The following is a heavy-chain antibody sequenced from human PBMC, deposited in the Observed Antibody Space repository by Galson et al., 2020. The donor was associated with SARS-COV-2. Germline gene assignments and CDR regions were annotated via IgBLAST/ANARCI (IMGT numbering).Heavy chain of an antibody. CDR2: FDPEDGET. CDR1: GYTITDLS. D-gene: IGHD6-13*01. CDR3: ATSPSIAAAANNWFDP. Sequence: ASVKVSCKVSGYTITDLSMHWVRQAPGKRLEWMGGFDPEDGETIYAQKFQGRVTMTEDTSTDTAYMELSSLRSEDTAVYYCATSPSIAAAANNWFDPWGQGTLVTVSS. J-gene: IGHJ5*02. V-gene: IGHV1-24*01.